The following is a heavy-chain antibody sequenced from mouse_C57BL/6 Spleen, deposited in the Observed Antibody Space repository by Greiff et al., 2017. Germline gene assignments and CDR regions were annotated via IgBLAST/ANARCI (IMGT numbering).Heavy chain of an antibody. CDR3: ARRDWDGRYY. Sequence: QVQLQQPGAELVKPGASVKLSCKASGYTFTSYWMQWVKQRPGQGLEWIGEIDPSDSYTNYNQKFKGKATLTVDTSSSTAYMQLSSLTSEDSAVYYCARRDWDGRYYWGQGTTLTVSS. J-gene: IGHJ2*01. D-gene: IGHD4-1*01. CDR2: IDPSDSYT. CDR1: GYTFTSYW. V-gene: IGHV1-50*01.